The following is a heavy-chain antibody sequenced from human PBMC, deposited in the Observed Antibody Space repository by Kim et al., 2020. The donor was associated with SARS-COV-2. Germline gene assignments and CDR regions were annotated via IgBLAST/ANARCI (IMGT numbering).Heavy chain of an antibody. J-gene: IGHJ4*02. D-gene: IGHD4-17*01. V-gene: IGHV1-18*01. Sequence: YAQKLQGRVTMTTDTSTSTAYMELRSLRSDDTAVYYCARVRHDYGDYPFDYWGQGTLVTVSS. CDR3: ARVRHDYGDYPFDY.